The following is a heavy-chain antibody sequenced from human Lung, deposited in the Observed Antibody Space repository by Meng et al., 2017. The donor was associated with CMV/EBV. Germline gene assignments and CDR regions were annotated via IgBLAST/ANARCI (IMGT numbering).Heavy chain of an antibody. Sequence: GESXKISCVASGFTFSTYAMSWVRQAPGKGLEWVSVINGTGGIRYYADSAKVRFIISRDNSRNTLFLQMNNLRVEDTAVYYCTKDWGATRGGMDVWGQGPTVTVSS. V-gene: IGHV3-23*01. CDR1: GFTFSTYA. D-gene: IGHD4/OR15-4a*01. CDR2: INGTGGIR. CDR3: TKDWGATRGGMDV. J-gene: IGHJ6*02.